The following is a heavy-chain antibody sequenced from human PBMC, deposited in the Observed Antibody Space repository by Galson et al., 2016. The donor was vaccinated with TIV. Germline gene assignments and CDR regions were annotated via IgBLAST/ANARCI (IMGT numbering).Heavy chain of an antibody. CDR1: GYTFTSYT. J-gene: IGHJ4*02. V-gene: IGHV1-3*01. CDR2: INVYNGNT. Sequence: SVKVSCKASGYTFTSYTMHWVRQAPGQRLEWMGWINVYNGNTRYSQKFRDRVTITRDTSATTAYMETYMELSSLKSEDTAVYYCVRARDKHFDSWGQGTLVTVSS. CDR3: VRARDKHFDS.